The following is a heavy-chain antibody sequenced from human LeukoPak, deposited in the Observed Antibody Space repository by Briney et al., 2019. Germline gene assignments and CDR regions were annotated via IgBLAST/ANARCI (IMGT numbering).Heavy chain of an antibody. D-gene: IGHD3-10*01. V-gene: IGHV1-2*02. Sequence: ASVKVSCKASGYTFTHYYIHWVRQAPGQGLEWMGWINPNSGGTNYAQKFQGRVTMTRGTSISTAYMELSSLRSDDTAVYYCARALPMFRGLTSWDYWGQGTLVIVPS. CDR1: GYTFTHYY. CDR3: ARALPMFRGLTSWDY. J-gene: IGHJ4*02. CDR2: INPNSGGT.